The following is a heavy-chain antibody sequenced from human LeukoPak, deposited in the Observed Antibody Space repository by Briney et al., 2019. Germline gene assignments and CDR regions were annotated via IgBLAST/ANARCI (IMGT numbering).Heavy chain of an antibody. J-gene: IGHJ6*03. CDR1: GYTFTGYY. CDR2: INPNSGGT. V-gene: IGHV1-2*02. D-gene: IGHD5-12*01. CDR3: ARDQLTSVSGYDNYYYYYMDV. Sequence: VAPVKVSCKTSGYTFTGYYMHWVRQAPGQGLEWMGWINPNSGGTNYAQKFQGRVTMTRDTSISTAYMELSRLRSDDTAVYYCARDQLTSVSGYDNYYYYYMDVWGKGTTVTVSS.